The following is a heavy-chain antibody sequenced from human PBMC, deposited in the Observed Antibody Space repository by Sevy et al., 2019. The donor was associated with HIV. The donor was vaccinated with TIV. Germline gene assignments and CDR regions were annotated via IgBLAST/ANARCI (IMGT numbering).Heavy chain of an antibody. CDR2: VSSDGTTR. Sequence: GGSLRLSCAASGFNFSPYAMHWVRQGPGKGLEWVGTVSSDGTTRSYVHSIKGRFSLSRDNSKNTLYLQMNNLTPEDTAVYYCAKEGYYYDSRSSDWFDPWGPGALVTVSS. V-gene: IGHV3-30*18. CDR3: AKEGYYYDSRSSDWFDP. D-gene: IGHD3-22*01. CDR1: GFNFSPYA. J-gene: IGHJ5*02.